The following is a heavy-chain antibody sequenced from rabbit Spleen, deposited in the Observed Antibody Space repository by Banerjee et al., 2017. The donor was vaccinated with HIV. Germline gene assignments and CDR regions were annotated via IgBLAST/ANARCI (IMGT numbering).Heavy chain of an antibody. CDR3: ARGDIGDGGAPGYFNL. CDR2: IYAGSSGST. D-gene: IGHD2-1*01. J-gene: IGHJ4*01. Sequence: QSLEESGGGLVKPGASLTLTCKASGFSFNSGYDMCWVRQAPGKGLEWIACIYAGSSGSTYSATWAKGRFTISKTSSTTVTLQMTSLTAADTATYFCARGDIGDGGAPGYFNLWGPGTLVTVS. V-gene: IGHV1S40*01. CDR1: GFSFNSGYD.